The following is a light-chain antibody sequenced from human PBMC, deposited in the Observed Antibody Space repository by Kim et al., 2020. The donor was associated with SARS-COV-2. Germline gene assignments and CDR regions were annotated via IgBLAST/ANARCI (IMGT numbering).Light chain of an antibody. V-gene: IGKV3-11*01. CDR3: QQRTNWPT. J-gene: IGKJ2*01. CDR1: QSVNNY. Sequence: LSLSPGERATLSCGASQSVNNYLAWYQQKPGQAPRLLIYEVSTRATGIPDRFSGSGSGTDFTLTISSLEPEDFAVYYCQQRTNWPTFGQGTKLEI. CDR2: EVS.